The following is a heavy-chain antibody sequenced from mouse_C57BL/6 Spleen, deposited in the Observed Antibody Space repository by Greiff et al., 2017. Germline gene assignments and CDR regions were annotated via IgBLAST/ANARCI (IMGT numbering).Heavy chain of an antibody. CDR2: INPNYGTT. V-gene: IGHV1-39*01. CDR1: GYSFTDYN. CDR3: ARRGGVSTYDYAMGY. D-gene: IGHD1-1*02. Sequence: VHVKQSGPELVKPGASVKISCKASGYSFTDYNMNWVKQSNGKSLEWIGVINPNYGTTSYNQKFKGKATLTVDQSSSTAYMQLNSLTSEDSAVYYSARRGGVSTYDYAMGYCGERTSVSSSS. J-gene: IGHJ4*01.